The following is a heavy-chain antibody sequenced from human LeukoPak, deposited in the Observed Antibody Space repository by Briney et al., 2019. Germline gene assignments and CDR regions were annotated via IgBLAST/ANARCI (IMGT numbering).Heavy chain of an antibody. CDR1: GFTFSSYA. V-gene: IGHV3-23*01. Sequence: GGSLRLSCAACGFTFSSYALSGVRQAPGKGLEGVSGVSGSGGSTYYADSVKGRFTISRDNSKNTLYLQMNSLRAEDTAVYYCAKLGYSYGSAAFDIWGQGTMVTISS. CDR2: VSGSGGST. CDR3: AKLGYSYGSAAFDI. D-gene: IGHD5-18*01. J-gene: IGHJ3*02.